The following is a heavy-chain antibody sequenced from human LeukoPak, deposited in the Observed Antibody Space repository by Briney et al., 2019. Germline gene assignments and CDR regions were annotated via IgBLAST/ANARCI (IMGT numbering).Heavy chain of an antibody. CDR2: IKQDGSEK. Sequence: GGSLRLSCVASGFTFSTYWMSWVRQAPGKGLEWVANIKQDGSEKTYVDSVKGRFTISRDNAKNSLYLQMNSLRAEDTALYYCARAIGVTCISTSCYSFDYWGQGTLVTVSS. V-gene: IGHV3-7*03. CDR1: GFTFSTYW. D-gene: IGHD2-2*02. CDR3: ARAIGVTCISTSCYSFDY. J-gene: IGHJ4*02.